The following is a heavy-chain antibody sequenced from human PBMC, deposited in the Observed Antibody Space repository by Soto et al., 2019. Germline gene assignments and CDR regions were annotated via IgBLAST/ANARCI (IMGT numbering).Heavy chain of an antibody. CDR1: GYTFTGYY. J-gene: IGHJ4*02. V-gene: IGHV1-2*04. D-gene: IGHD1-20*01. Sequence: ASVKVSCKASGYTFTGYYMHWVRQAPGQGLEWMGWINPNSGGTKYAQKFQGWVTMTRDTSISTAYMELSRLRSDDTAVYYCAREVTGVGYDYWGQGTLVTVSS. CDR3: AREVTGVGYDY. CDR2: INPNSGGT.